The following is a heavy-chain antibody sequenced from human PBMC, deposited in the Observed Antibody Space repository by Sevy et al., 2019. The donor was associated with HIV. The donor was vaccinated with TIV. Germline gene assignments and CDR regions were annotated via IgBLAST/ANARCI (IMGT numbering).Heavy chain of an antibody. J-gene: IGHJ4*02. D-gene: IGHD4-17*01. CDR1: GFTFSSYA. CDR3: AEDGHDYGDFYFNY. Sequence: GGSLRLSCAASGFTFSSYAMCWVRQAPGKGLEWVSCIIGSGGRTYYAESVKGRFTISRDNAKNTLYLQMNNLRAEDTAVYYCAEDGHDYGDFYFNYWGQGTLVTVSS. V-gene: IGHV3-23*01. CDR2: IIGSGGRT.